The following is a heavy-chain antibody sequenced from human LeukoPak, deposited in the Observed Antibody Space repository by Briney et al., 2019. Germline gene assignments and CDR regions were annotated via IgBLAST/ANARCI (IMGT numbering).Heavy chain of an antibody. D-gene: IGHD3-9*01. CDR3: ARDHYDILTGYYHFDS. V-gene: IGHV3-21*01. CDR2: ISSSSSYI. J-gene: IGHJ4*02. Sequence: GGSLRLSCAASGFTFSSYSMNWVRQAPGKGLEWVSSISSSSSYIYYADSVKGRFTISRDNAENPLYLQMNSLRAEDTAVYYCARDHYDILTGYYHFDSWGQGTLVTVSS. CDR1: GFTFSSYS.